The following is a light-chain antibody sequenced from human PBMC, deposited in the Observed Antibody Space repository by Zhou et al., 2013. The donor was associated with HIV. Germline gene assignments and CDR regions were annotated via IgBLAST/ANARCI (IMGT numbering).Light chain of an antibody. Sequence: EIVLTQSPVTLSLSPGERATLSCRASQSVSRYLAWYQQKPGQAPRLLIYNTSNRATGIPARFSGSGSGTDFTLTISSLEPEDSAVYYCQQRSNWPPVTFGGGTKVEIK. CDR3: QQRSNWPPVT. V-gene: IGKV3-11*01. CDR2: NTS. CDR1: QSVSRY. J-gene: IGKJ4*01.